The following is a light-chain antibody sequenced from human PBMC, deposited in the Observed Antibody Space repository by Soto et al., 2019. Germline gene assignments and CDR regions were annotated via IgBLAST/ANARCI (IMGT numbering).Light chain of an antibody. CDR2: GAS. V-gene: IGKV3-15*01. CDR1: QSLSSN. J-gene: IGKJ3*01. CDR3: QQYNNWPPGVT. Sequence: EIVMTQSPATLSVSPGERATLSCRASQSLSSNLAWYQQKPGQAPRLLIYGASTRATGIPARFSGSGSGTEFTLTISSLQSEDFAVYYCQQYNNWPPGVTFGPGTKVDIK.